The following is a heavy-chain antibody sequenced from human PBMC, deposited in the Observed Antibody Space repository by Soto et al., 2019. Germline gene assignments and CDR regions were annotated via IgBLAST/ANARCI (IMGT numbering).Heavy chain of an antibody. CDR2: IGISGDT. D-gene: IGHD2-15*01. J-gene: IGHJ4*02. V-gene: IGHV3-13*04. CDR3: ARGQEVGAHFFDS. Sequence: GGSLRLSCEASGFTFSKFDMHWVRQPTGKGLEWVSTIGISGDTYYAVSVKGRFTIPRDNAKNSLSLQMNSLRAGDTALYFCARGQEVGAHFFDSWGQGTQVTVSS. CDR1: GFTFSKFD.